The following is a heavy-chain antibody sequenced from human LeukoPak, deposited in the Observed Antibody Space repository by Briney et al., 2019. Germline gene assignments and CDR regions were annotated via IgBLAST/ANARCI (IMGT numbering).Heavy chain of an antibody. J-gene: IGHJ4*02. V-gene: IGHV3-7*01. CDR2: IKQDGSEK. D-gene: IGHD3-22*01. CDR1: GFTFSSYW. CDR3: AREGSLDYYDSSGYMDY. Sequence: GGSLRLSCAASGFTFSSYWMSWVRQAPGKGLEWVANIKQDGSEKYYVDSVKGRFTISRDNAKNSLYLQMNSLRAEDTAVYYCAREGSLDYYDSSGYMDYWGQGTLVTVSS.